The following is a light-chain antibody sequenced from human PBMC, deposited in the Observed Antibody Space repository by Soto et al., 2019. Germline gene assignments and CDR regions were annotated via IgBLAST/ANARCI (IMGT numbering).Light chain of an antibody. CDR3: QQYNNRPWA. CDR2: SAS. V-gene: IGKV3-15*01. Sequence: EIVMTQSPATLSVSPGERAALSCRASQSVRSNLAWFQQKPGQAPRLLIYSASTRAPGIPARFSGSGSGTEFTLTISSLQSEDFAVYYCQQYNNRPWAFGQGTKVEIK. CDR1: QSVRSN. J-gene: IGKJ1*01.